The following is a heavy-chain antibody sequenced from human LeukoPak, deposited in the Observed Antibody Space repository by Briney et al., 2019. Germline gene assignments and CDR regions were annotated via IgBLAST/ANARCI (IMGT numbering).Heavy chain of an antibody. V-gene: IGHV3-30*03. Sequence: PGGSLRLSCAASGFTFSNAWMSWVRQAPGKGLEWVAVISYDGSNKYYADSVKGRFTISRDNSKNTLYLQMNSLRAEDTAVYYCASPFEDIVVVPAANNWFDPWGQGTLVTVSS. CDR2: ISYDGSNK. D-gene: IGHD2-2*01. CDR3: ASPFEDIVVVPAANNWFDP. J-gene: IGHJ5*02. CDR1: GFTFSNAW.